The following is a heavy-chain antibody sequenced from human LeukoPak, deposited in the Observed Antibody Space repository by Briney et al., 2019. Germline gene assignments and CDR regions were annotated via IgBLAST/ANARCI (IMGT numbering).Heavy chain of an antibody. D-gene: IGHD4-11*01. Sequence: GGSLRLFCAASGFTFSSYAMSWVRQAPGEGVEWVSAISGSGGSTYYADSVKGRFTISRDNSKNTLYLQMNSLRAEDTAVYYCAKDLAFTVTTSLDYWGQGTLVTVSS. CDR1: GFTFSSYA. J-gene: IGHJ4*02. V-gene: IGHV3-23*01. CDR2: ISGSGGST. CDR3: AKDLAFTVTTSLDY.